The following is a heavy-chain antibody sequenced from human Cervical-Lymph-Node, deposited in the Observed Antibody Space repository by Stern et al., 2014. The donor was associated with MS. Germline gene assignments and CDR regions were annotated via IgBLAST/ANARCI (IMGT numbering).Heavy chain of an antibody. D-gene: IGHD3-16*01. J-gene: IGHJ4*02. CDR2: IYPVDSDT. CDR3: ARRGLGYDGADH. CDR1: GFSFANFS. Sequence: VKLMESGAEVGKPRESLKISCTVSGFSFANFSIGWVCQVHGKGLEWMAIIYPVDSDTRYSPVLRGQGTTSADDDIRNPFLQLLSLKASDTCIYYCARRGLGYDGADHWGQGALVTVSS. V-gene: IGHV5-51*03.